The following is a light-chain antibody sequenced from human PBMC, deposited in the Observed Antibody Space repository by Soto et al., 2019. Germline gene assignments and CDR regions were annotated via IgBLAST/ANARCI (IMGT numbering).Light chain of an antibody. Sequence: DIQMTQSPSSLSVFVGDRVNITCRASQDIGTYLHWFQEKPGRAPKLLISTSATLQSAVPSRFRGSGSGADFTLTITSLQPEDFATYYCQQSYSTPRTFGHGTKLEIK. V-gene: IGKV1-39*01. CDR1: QDIGTY. CDR3: QQSYSTPRT. J-gene: IGKJ2*01. CDR2: TSA.